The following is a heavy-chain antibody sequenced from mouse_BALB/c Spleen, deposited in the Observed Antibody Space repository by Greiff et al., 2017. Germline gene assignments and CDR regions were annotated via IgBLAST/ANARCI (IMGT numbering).Heavy chain of an antibody. CDR3: ARCGYDENYYAMDY. D-gene: IGHD2-2*01. J-gene: IGHJ4*01. CDR1: GYTFTDYN. CDR2: IYPYNGGT. Sequence: VQLQQSGPELVKPGASVKISCKASGYTFTDYNMHWVKQSHGKSLEWIGYIYPYNGGTGYNQKFKSKATLTVDNSSSTAYMELRSLTSEDSAVYYCARCGYDENYYAMDYWGQGTSVTVSS. V-gene: IGHV1S29*02.